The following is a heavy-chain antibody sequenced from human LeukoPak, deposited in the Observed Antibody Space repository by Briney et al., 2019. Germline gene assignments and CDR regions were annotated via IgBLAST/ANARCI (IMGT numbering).Heavy chain of an antibody. Sequence: SVKVSCKAPGGTFSSYAISWVRQAPGQGLEWMGRIIPIFGTANYAQKFQGRVTITTDESTSTAYMELSSLRSEDTAVYYCASRSFSGGSGSYNIRDYWGQGTLVTVSS. CDR2: IIPIFGTA. D-gene: IGHD3-10*01. V-gene: IGHV1-69*05. CDR1: GGTFSSYA. CDR3: ASRSFSGGSGSYNIRDY. J-gene: IGHJ4*02.